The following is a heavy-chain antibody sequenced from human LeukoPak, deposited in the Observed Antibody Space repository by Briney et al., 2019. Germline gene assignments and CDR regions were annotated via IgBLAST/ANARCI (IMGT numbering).Heavy chain of an antibody. CDR1: VFTFDNDA. CDR2: ISSNADHT. CDR3: AKGAFDYYDSIRIPYYFEY. D-gene: IGHD3-22*01. J-gene: IGHJ4*02. V-gene: IGHV3-23*01. Sequence: GGSLRLSCAASVFTFDNDAMAWVRQAPGKGLEWVSAISSNADHTFYADSVKGRFTISRDNSKNTLYLQMSSLRAEDTAIYYCAKGAFDYYDSIRIPYYFEYWGQGTLVTVSS.